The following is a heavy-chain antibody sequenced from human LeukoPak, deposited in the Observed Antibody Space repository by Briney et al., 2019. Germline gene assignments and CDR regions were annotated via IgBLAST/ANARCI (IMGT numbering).Heavy chain of an antibody. CDR1: GYTFTSYY. D-gene: IGHD6-6*01. CDR2: INPSGGST. Sequence: ASVKVSCKASGYTFTSYYMHWVRQAPGQGLEWMGIINPSGGSTGYAQKFQGRVTMTRDTSRSTVYMELRSLRSEDTAVYYCARGPVIGGHSSSSAWYFDLWGRGTLVTVSS. CDR3: ARGPVIGGHSSSSAWYFDL. J-gene: IGHJ2*01. V-gene: IGHV1-46*01.